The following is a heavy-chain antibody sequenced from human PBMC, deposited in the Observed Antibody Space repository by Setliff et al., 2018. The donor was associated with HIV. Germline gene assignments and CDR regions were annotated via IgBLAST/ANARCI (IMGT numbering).Heavy chain of an antibody. CDR3: TTDGSYDILTGPTPGAFDI. D-gene: IGHD3-9*01. CDR1: GHTLTELS. V-gene: IGHV1-24*01. CDR2: FDPEDAET. J-gene: IGHJ3*02. Sequence: ASVKVSCKVSGHTLTELSMHWVRQAPGTGLEWMGGFDPEDAETIYAQNFQGRVTMTEDTSTDTAYMELSSLRSEDTAFYYCTTDGSYDILTGPTPGAFDIWGQGTMVTVSS.